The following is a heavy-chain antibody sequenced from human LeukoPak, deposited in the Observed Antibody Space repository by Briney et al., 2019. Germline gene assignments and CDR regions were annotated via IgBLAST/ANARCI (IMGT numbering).Heavy chain of an antibody. CDR1: GGSIRSYY. D-gene: IGHD3-10*01. CDR3: ARGTLWFGEPTAMFDY. V-gene: IGHV4-59*12. Sequence: SETLSLTCTVSGGSIRSYYWSWIRQPPGKGLEWIGYIYYSGSTNYNPSLKSRVTISVDTSKNQFSLKLSSVTAADTAVYYCARGTLWFGEPTAMFDYWGQGTLVTVSS. CDR2: IYYSGST. J-gene: IGHJ4*02.